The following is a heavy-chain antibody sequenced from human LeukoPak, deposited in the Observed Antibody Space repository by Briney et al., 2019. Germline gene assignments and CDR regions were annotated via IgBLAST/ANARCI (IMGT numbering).Heavy chain of an antibody. CDR1: GFTFDDYG. V-gene: IGHV3-20*04. D-gene: IGHD6-13*01. J-gene: IGHJ6*03. CDR3: ARVRSSSLNYYYYYMDV. CDR2: INWNGGST. Sequence: RPGRSLRLSCAASGFTFDDYGMSWVRQAPGKGLEWVSGINWNGGSTGYADSVKGRFTISRDNAKNSLYLQMNSLRAEDTALYYCARVRSSSLNYYYYYMDVWGKGTTVTVSS.